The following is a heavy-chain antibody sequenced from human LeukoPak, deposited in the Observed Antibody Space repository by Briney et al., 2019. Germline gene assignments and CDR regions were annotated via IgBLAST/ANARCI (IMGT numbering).Heavy chain of an antibody. CDR1: GGSLSGYY. CDR2: INHSGST. J-gene: IGHJ4*02. V-gene: IGHV4-34*01. Sequence: SETLSLTCAVYGGSLSGYYWSWIRQPPGKGLEWIGEINHSGSTNYNPSLKSRVTISVDTSKNQFSLKLSSVTAADTAVYYCARGRYCSGGSCYSPHDYWGQGTLVTVSS. CDR3: ARGRYCSGGSCYSPHDY. D-gene: IGHD2-15*01.